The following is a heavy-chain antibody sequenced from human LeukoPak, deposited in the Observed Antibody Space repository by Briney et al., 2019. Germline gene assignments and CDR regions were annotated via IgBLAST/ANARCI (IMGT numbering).Heavy chain of an antibody. CDR3: ARERRSGYLNYYYYYMDV. D-gene: IGHD3-22*01. Sequence: SETLSLTCAVYGGSFSGYYWSWIRQPPGKGLEWIGEINHSGSTNYNPSLKSRVTMSVDTSKNQFSLKLSSVTAADTAVYYCARERRSGYLNYYYYYMDVWGKGTTVTISS. CDR2: INHSGST. V-gene: IGHV4-34*01. CDR1: GGSFSGYY. J-gene: IGHJ6*03.